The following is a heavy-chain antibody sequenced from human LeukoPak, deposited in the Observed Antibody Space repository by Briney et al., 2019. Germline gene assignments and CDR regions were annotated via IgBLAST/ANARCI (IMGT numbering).Heavy chain of an antibody. V-gene: IGHV4-59*08. CDR3: ARRRQWLDFDY. J-gene: IGHJ4*02. Sequence: SETLSLTCTVSVDSISGYYWSWIRQPPGKGLEWIGYTYHSGSTDYNPSLKSRVTMSVDTSKNQFSLKLTSVTAADTAVYYCARRRQWLDFDYWGQGTLVTVSS. D-gene: IGHD6-19*01. CDR2: TYHSGST. CDR1: VDSISGYY.